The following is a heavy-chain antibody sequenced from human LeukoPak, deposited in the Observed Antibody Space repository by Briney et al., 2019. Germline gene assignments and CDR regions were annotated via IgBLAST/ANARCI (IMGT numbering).Heavy chain of an antibody. CDR3: ARGGAAEYYYYYYMDV. J-gene: IGHJ6*03. CDR2: ISAYNGNT. D-gene: IGHD6-13*01. CDR1: GYTFTSYG. V-gene: IGHV1-18*01. Sequence: ASVKVSCKASGYTFTSYGISWVRQAPGQGLERMGWISAYNGNTNYAQKLQGRVTMTTDTSTSTAYMELRSLRSDDTAVYYCARGGAAEYYYYYYMDVWGKGTTVTVSS.